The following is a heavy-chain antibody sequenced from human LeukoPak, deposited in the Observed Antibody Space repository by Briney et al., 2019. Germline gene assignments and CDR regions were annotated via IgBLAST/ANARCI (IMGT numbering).Heavy chain of an antibody. Sequence: SETLSLTCTVSGGSISSGGYYWSWIRQHPGKDLEWIGYIYHSGSTDYNPSLKSRVTISVDTSKNQLSLKLSSVTAADTAVYYCARGLPSDYWGQGTLVTVSS. CDR2: IYHSGST. V-gene: IGHV4-31*03. J-gene: IGHJ4*02. CDR1: GGSISSGGYY. CDR3: ARGLPSDY.